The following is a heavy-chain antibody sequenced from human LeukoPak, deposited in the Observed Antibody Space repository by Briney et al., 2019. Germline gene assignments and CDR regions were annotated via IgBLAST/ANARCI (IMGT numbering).Heavy chain of an antibody. V-gene: IGHV3-11*01. CDR3: ARDRYYDSSGYYYG. CDR2: ISSSGSTI. J-gene: IGHJ4*02. CDR1: GFTFSDYY. D-gene: IGHD3-22*01. Sequence: PGGSLRLSCAASGFTFSDYYMSWIRQAPGKGLEWVSYISSSGSTIYYADSVKGRFTISRDNAKNSLYLQMNSLRAEDTAVYYCARDRYYDSSGYYYGWGQGTLVTVSS.